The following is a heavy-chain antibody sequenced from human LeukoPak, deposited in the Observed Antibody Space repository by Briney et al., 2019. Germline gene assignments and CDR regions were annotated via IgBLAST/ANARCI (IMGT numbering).Heavy chain of an antibody. Sequence: ASVKVSCKASGYTFTSYYMHWVRQAPGQGLEWMGIINPSGGSTSYAQKFQGRVTMTRDTSTSTVYMELSSLRSEDTAVYYCATNNYYGSGSYYAKTAHGMDVWCQGTTVTVSS. J-gene: IGHJ6*02. V-gene: IGHV1-46*01. CDR3: ATNNYYGSGSYYAKTAHGMDV. D-gene: IGHD3-10*01. CDR2: INPSGGST. CDR1: GYTFTSYY.